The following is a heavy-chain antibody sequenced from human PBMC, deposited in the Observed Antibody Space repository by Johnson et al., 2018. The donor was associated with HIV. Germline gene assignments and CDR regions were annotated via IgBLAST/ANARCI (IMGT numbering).Heavy chain of an antibody. CDR1: GFTFDDYA. J-gene: IGHJ3*02. V-gene: IGHV3-9*01. D-gene: IGHD3-22*01. CDR3: ARDRGYWDAFDI. Sequence: LVESGGGLVQPGRSLRLSCAASGFTFDDYAMHWVRQTPGKGLEWVSGISWDSGTIDYADSVKGRFTISRDNAKNSLYLQMNSLRAEDTAVYYCARDRGYWDAFDIWGQGTMVTVSS. CDR2: ISWDSGTI.